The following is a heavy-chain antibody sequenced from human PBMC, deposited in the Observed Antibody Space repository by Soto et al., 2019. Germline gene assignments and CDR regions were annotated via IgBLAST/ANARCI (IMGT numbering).Heavy chain of an antibody. CDR3: ATTMVRGVISYYYYMDV. Sequence: GGSLRLSCAASGFTFSSYGMHWVRQAPGKGLEWVAVIWYDGSNKYYADSVKGRFTISRDNSKNTLYLQMNSLRAEDTAVYYCATTMVRGVISYYYYMDVWGKGTTVTVSS. J-gene: IGHJ6*03. V-gene: IGHV3-33*01. CDR2: IWYDGSNK. D-gene: IGHD3-10*01. CDR1: GFTFSSYG.